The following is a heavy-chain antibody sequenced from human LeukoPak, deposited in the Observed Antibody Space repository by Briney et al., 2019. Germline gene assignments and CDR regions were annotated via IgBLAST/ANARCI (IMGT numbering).Heavy chain of an antibody. CDR2: ISGSGGST. D-gene: IGHD3-9*01. J-gene: IGHJ6*02. V-gene: IGHV3-23*01. CDR3: ARVNKNYDILTLGYYGMDV. Sequence: GGSLRLSCAASGFTFSSYAMSWVRQAPGKGLEWISAISGSGGSTYYADSVKGRFTISRDNSKNTLYLQMNSLRAEDTAVYYCARVNKNYDILTLGYYGMDVWGQGTTVTVSS. CDR1: GFTFSSYA.